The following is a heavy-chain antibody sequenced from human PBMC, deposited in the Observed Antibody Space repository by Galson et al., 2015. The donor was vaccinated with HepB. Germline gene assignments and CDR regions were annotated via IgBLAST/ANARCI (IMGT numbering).Heavy chain of an antibody. D-gene: IGHD1-26*01. V-gene: IGHV3-11*01. J-gene: IGHJ6*03. CDR1: GFTFSDYY. CDR3: ARLLSPRYYYYYMAV. Sequence: SLRLAGAASGFTFSDYYMSWIRQAPGKGLEWVSYISSSGSTIYYADSVKGRFTISRDNAKNSLYLQMNSLRDEDTAVYYCARLLSPRYYYYYMAVWGKGTTVTVSS. CDR2: ISSSGSTI.